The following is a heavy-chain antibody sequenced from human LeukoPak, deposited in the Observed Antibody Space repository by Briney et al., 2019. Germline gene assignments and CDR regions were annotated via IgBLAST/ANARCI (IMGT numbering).Heavy chain of an antibody. J-gene: IGHJ4*02. Sequence: PGGSLRLSCAASGITFSSYMLTWVRQAPGKGLEWVANIKQGGSEKYYVDSVEGRFSISRDNAKNSLYLQMNSLRAEDTAVYYCARVFRYNWNDEPPPEDYWGQGTLVTVSS. V-gene: IGHV3-7*01. CDR1: GITFSSYM. D-gene: IGHD1-1*01. CDR3: ARVFRYNWNDEPPPEDY. CDR2: IKQGGSEK.